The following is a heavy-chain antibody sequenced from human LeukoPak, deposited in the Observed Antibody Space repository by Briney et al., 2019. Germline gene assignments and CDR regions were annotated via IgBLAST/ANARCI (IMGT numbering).Heavy chain of an antibody. Sequence: GGSLRLSCAASGFTFDDYAMHWVRQAPGKGLEWVSGISWNSGSIGYADSVKGRFTISRDNAKNSLYLQMNSLRAEDTALYYCAKDFGSSSWSRIDYWGQGTLVTVSS. CDR3: AKDFGSSSWSRIDY. J-gene: IGHJ4*02. CDR2: ISWNSGSI. V-gene: IGHV3-9*01. CDR1: GFTFDDYA. D-gene: IGHD6-13*01.